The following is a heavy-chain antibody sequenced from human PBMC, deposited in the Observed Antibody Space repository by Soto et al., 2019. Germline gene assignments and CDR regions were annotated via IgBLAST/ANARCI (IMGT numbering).Heavy chain of an antibody. Sequence: QVQLQESGPGLVKPSQTLSLTCTVSGGSISSGGYYWSWIRQHPGKGLEWIGYIYYTGSTYYTPSLKRRSTMAEDTSNNQFSLDLSSVTAADTAVYYCARAVVVAATLYYFDYWGQGTLVTVSS. D-gene: IGHD2-15*01. CDR3: ARAVVVAATLYYFDY. V-gene: IGHV4-31*03. CDR2: IYYTGST. CDR1: GGSISSGGYY. J-gene: IGHJ4*02.